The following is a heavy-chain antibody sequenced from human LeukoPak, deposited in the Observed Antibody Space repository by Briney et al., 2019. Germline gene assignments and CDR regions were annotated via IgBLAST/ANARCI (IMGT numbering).Heavy chain of an antibody. J-gene: IGHJ6*03. CDR2: IIPIFGTA. D-gene: IGHD6-13*01. V-gene: IGHV1-69*05. CDR3: ARDQRGDSSWYDYYYYMDV. CDR1: GGTFSSYA. Sequence: ASVKVSCKASGGTFSSYAISWVRQAPGQGLEWMGGIIPIFGTANYAQKFQGRVTITTDESTSTAYMELSSLRSEDTAVYYCARDQRGDSSWYDYYYYMDVWGKGTTVTVSS.